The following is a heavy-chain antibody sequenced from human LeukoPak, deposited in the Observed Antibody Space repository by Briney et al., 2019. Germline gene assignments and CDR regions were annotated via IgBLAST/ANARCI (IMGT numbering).Heavy chain of an antibody. Sequence: SETLSLTCDVYGGSFSGYSWSWIRQPPGKGLEWIGEINHSGSTNYNPSLKSRVTISVDTSKNQFSLKLGSVTAADTAVYYCARGPLAKRSSSWFVNYWGQGTLVTVSS. CDR2: INHSGST. CDR1: GGSFSGYS. V-gene: IGHV4-34*01. CDR3: ARGPLAKRSSSWFVNY. J-gene: IGHJ4*02. D-gene: IGHD6-13*01.